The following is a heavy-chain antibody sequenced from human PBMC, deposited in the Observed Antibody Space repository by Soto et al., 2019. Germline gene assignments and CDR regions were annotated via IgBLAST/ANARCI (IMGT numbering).Heavy chain of an antibody. Sequence: QVQLVESGGCVVQPGRSLSLSCAASGFTFSSYGMHWVRQAPGKGLEWVATMSYDGSNRYYADSVKGRFTISRDNSKKTLYLQMNSLRLEDTAGYYCAKDPHYGDYGVLRYFQHSGQGTLDTVSS. D-gene: IGHD4-17*01. V-gene: IGHV3-30*18. CDR2: MSYDGSNR. CDR1: GFTFSSYG. J-gene: IGHJ1*01. CDR3: AKDPHYGDYGVLRYFQH.